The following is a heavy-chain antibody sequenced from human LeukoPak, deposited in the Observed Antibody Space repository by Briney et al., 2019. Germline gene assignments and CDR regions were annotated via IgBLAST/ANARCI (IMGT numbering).Heavy chain of an antibody. Sequence: SETLSLTCSASGGSISSSSYYWGWIRQPPGKGLEWIGSIYYTGSTYYNPSLKSRVTISVDTSKNQFSLKLNSVTAADTAVYYCARAPGAAIDWGQGTLVTVSS. CDR2: IYYTGST. V-gene: IGHV4-39*07. J-gene: IGHJ4*02. CDR1: GGSISSSSYY. D-gene: IGHD2-2*01. CDR3: ARAPGAAID.